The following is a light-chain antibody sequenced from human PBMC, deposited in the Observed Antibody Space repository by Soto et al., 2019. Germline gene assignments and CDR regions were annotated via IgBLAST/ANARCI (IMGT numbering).Light chain of an antibody. CDR3: QQRSNWPRT. CDR2: GAF. V-gene: IGKV3-11*01. J-gene: IGKJ1*01. CDR1: QSVSSN. Sequence: EIVMTQSPVTLSVSPGERVTLSCRASQSVSSNLAWYQQKPGQAPSLLIYGAFTRATGIPARFSGSGSGTDFTLTISSLEPEDFAVYYCQQRSNWPRTFGQGTKVDIK.